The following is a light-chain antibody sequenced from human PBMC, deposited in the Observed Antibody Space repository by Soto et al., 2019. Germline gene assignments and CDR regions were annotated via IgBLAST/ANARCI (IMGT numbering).Light chain of an antibody. Sequence: DIVMTQSPDSLAVSLGERATINCKSSQSVLYSSNHKNYLAWYQQKPGQPPKLLIYWASTRESGVPDRFSGSGSGTDFTLTIRSLQAEDVAVYYCQQYYSTPMYTFGQGTKLEIK. J-gene: IGKJ2*01. CDR1: QSVLYSSNHKNY. CDR3: QQYYSTPMYT. CDR2: WAS. V-gene: IGKV4-1*01.